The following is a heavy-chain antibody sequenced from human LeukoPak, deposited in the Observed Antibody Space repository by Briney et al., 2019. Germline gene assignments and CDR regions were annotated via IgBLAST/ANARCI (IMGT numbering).Heavy chain of an antibody. CDR2: ISFDGSNE. V-gene: IGHV3-30-3*01. D-gene: IGHD2-15*01. CDR1: GFTFSSYA. Sequence: PGGSLRLSCAASGFTFSSYAMHWVRQAPGKGLEWVAVISFDGSNEFYADSVKGRFTISRDNSKSTLFLQMNSLRAEDTAVYYCANPTPMSFYYGMDVWGQGTTVTVSS. J-gene: IGHJ6*02. CDR3: ANPTPMSFYYGMDV.